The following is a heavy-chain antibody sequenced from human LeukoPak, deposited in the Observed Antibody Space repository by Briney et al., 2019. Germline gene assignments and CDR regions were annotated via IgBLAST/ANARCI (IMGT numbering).Heavy chain of an antibody. CDR1: GYTFTGYY. CDR3: P. D-gene: IGHD1-26*01. V-gene: IGHV1-46*01. J-gene: IGHJ5*02. Sequence: ASVKVSCKASGYTFTGYYMHWVRQAPGQGLEWMGLINPTGGSTGYAQKFQGRVTMTRDMSTSTDYYCARDNSVGDNAWWFDPWGQGTLVTVSS. CDR2: INPTGGST.